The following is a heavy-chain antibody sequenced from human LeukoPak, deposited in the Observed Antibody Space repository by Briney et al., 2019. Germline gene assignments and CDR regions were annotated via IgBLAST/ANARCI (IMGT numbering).Heavy chain of an antibody. J-gene: IGHJ4*02. CDR2: INHSGST. Sequence: SETLSPTCAVYGGSFSGYYWSWIRQPPGKGLEGIGEINHSGSTNYNPSLKSRVTISVDTSKNQFSLKLSSVTAADTAVYFCARSIKDIAVAGRGDYFDYWGQGTLVTVSS. V-gene: IGHV4-34*01. D-gene: IGHD6-19*01. CDR3: ARSIKDIAVAGRGDYFDY. CDR1: GGSFSGYY.